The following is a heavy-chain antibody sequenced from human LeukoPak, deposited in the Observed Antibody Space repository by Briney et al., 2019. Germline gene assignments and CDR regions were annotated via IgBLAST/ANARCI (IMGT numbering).Heavy chain of an antibody. CDR1: GGTFSSYA. V-gene: IGHV1-69*04. CDR2: IIPILGIA. CDR3: ARARVAAAGSVVWFDP. D-gene: IGHD6-13*01. Sequence: GASVKVSCKASGGTFSSYAISWVRQAPGQGLEWMGRIIPILGIANYAQKFQGRVTMTRNTSISTAYMELSSLRSEDTAVYYCARARVAAAGSVVWFDPWGQGTLVTVSS. J-gene: IGHJ5*02.